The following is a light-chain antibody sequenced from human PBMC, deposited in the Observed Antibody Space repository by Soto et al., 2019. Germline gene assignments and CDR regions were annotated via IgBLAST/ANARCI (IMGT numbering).Light chain of an antibody. V-gene: IGLV2-14*01. Sequence: QSALTQPASVSGSPGQSITISCTGTSSDVGCYNYVSWYQQHPGKAPKLMISEVSNRPSGVSNRFSGCKSGNTTSLTISGLQAEDEADYYCSSYTRSSTRVFGGGTKLTVL. CDR1: SSDVGCYNY. J-gene: IGLJ3*02. CDR3: SSYTRSSTRV. CDR2: EVS.